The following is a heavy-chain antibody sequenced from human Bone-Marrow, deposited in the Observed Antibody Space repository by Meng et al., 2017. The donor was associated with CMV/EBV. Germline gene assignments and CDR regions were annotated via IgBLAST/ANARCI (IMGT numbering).Heavy chain of an antibody. J-gene: IGHJ5*02. D-gene: IGHD2-15*01. V-gene: IGHV3-30-3*01. CDR1: RFTFSSYA. CDR2: ISYDGSNK. Sequence: GESLKISCAASRFTFSSYAMHWVRQAPGKGLEWVALISYDGSNKYYADSVKGRFTISRDNSKNTLYLQMNSLRAEDTAVYYCARDAAPDIVGVFDPWGQGTLVTVSS. CDR3: ARDAAPDIVGVFDP.